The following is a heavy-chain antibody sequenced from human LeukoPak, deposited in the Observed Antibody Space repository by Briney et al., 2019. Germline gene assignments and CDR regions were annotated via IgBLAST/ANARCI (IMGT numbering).Heavy chain of an antibody. Sequence: ASVKVSCKASGYTFTSYDFNWVRQATGQRPEWMGWMSPNSGDTGYAQKFQDRVTMTRNTSISTAYMELSSLRPDDTAVYYCARGPPNWGYDYWGPGALVTVSS. CDR2: MSPNSGDT. V-gene: IGHV1-8*01. J-gene: IGHJ4*02. CDR3: ARGPPNWGYDY. D-gene: IGHD7-27*01. CDR1: GYTFTSYD.